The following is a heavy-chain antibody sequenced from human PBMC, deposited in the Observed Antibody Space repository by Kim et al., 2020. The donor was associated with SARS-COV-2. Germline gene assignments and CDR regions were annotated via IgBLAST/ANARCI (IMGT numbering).Heavy chain of an antibody. CDR2: ISWNSGSI. CDR3: AKAYYDSSGYLRWFDP. CDR1: GFTFGDYA. Sequence: GGSLRLSCAASGFTFGDYAMHWVRQAPGKGLEWVSGISWNSGSIGYADSVKGRFTIFRDNAKNSLYLQMNSMRAEDTALGYCAKAYYDSSGYLRWFDPWGQGTLVTVSS. V-gene: IGHV3-9*01. D-gene: IGHD3-22*01. J-gene: IGHJ5*02.